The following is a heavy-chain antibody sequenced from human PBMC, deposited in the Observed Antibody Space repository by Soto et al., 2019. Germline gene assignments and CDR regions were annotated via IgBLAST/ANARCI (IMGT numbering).Heavy chain of an antibody. CDR3: ARVGCGDYEVDY. D-gene: IGHD4-17*01. CDR2: INHSGST. V-gene: IGHV4-34*01. CDR1: GGSFSGYY. Sequence: QVQLQQWGAGLLKPSETLSLTCAVYGGSFSGYYWCWIRQPPGKGLGWIGEINHSGSTNYNPSLKGRVTISVDTPKTRFSLKLSSVSAADTAVYYCARVGCGDYEVDYWGQGTLVTVSS. J-gene: IGHJ4*02.